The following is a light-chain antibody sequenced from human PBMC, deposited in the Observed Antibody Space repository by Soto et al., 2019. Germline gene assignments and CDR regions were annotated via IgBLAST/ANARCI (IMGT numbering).Light chain of an antibody. CDR1: QDIRNG. CDR2: AAS. Sequence: DIEMTQSPSALSTYVGGAVTITGRASQDIRNGLGWYQQKPGKAPQRLIYAASSLQSGVPSRFSGSGSGTEFTLTISSMQPDDFATFYCQQYNGYSRTFGQGTKVDIK. J-gene: IGKJ1*01. V-gene: IGKV1-17*01. CDR3: QQYNGYSRT.